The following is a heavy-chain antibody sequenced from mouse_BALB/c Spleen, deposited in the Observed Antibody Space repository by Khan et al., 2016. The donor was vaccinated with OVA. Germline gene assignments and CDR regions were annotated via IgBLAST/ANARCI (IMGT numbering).Heavy chain of an antibody. CDR2: ITYSGNI. D-gene: IGHD2-12*01. J-gene: IGHJ4*01. Sequence: EVQLQESGPSLVKPSQTLSLSCSVTGDSITSGFWNWIRKFPGNKFEYLGYITYSGNIYYNPSLKSRISITRDTSKSQYYLQLNSVTTADTATYYCARSYDSGSMDYWGQGTSVTVSS. CDR3: ARSYDSGSMDY. CDR1: GDSITSGF. V-gene: IGHV3-8*02.